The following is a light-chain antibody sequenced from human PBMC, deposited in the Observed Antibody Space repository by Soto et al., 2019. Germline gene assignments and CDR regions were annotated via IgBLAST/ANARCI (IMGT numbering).Light chain of an antibody. CDR3: CSYTSRTTYV. V-gene: IGLV2-14*01. J-gene: IGLJ1*01. CDR2: AVS. CDR1: ASDVGGYNY. Sequence: QSVLTQPASVSGSPGQSITISCTGTASDVGGYNYVSWYQQHPGKAPKLMIHAVSNRPSGISSRFSGSKSGNTASLTISGLQYEEQADYFCCSYTSRTTYVFGTGTKVTVL.